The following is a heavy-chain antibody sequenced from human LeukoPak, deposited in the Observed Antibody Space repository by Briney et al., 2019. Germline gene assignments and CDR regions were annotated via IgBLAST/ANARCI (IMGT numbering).Heavy chain of an antibody. Sequence: GASVKVSCKTSGYTFTAYYIHWLRQAPGQGLEWMGWMNPNSGGTKYAQTFQGRVTLTRDTSISTAYLELSSLTSDDTAVYFCARQGSKSSGWYPFDDWGQGTLVTVSS. J-gene: IGHJ4*02. CDR2: MNPNSGGT. CDR1: GYTFTAYY. D-gene: IGHD6-19*01. V-gene: IGHV1-2*02. CDR3: ARQGSKSSGWYPFDD.